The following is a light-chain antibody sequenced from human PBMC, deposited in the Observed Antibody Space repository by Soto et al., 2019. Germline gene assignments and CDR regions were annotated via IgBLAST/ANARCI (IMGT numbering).Light chain of an antibody. CDR3: LQYYSYPPT. Sequence: AIRMTQSPSSFSASTGDRVTITCRASQGISSYLAWYQQKPGKAPKLLIYAAYTLQSGVSSRFSGSGSGTDFTLNTNYLHSEYFATYYWLQYYSYPPTFGPGTKVDIK. CDR1: QGISSY. J-gene: IGKJ3*01. CDR2: AAY. V-gene: IGKV1-8*01.